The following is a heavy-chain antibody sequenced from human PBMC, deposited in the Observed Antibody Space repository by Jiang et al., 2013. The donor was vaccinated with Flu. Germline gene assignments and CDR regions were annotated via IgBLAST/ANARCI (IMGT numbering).Heavy chain of an antibody. CDR3: AREGTTVSYYYYGMDV. Sequence: GAEVKKPGASVKVSCKASGYTFTSYGISWVRQAPGQGLEWMGWISAYNGNTNFAQRLQGRVTMTTDTSTSTAYMELRSLRSDDTAVYYRAREGTTVSYYYYGMDVWGQGTTVTVSS. CDR1: GYTFTSYG. D-gene: IGHD4-11*01. CDR2: ISAYNGNT. V-gene: IGHV1-18*01. J-gene: IGHJ6*02.